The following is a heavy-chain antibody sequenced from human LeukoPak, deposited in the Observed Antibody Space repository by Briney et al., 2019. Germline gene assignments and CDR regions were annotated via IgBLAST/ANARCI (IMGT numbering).Heavy chain of an antibody. CDR1: GFTVSSYG. D-gene: IGHD6-6*01. CDR3: ATPQVYSSSSLFDY. CDR2: IWYDGTNK. V-gene: IGHV3-33*01. Sequence: GGSLRLSCAASGFTVSSYGMNWVRQAPGKGLEGVAVIWYDGTNKYYADSVKGRFTISRDTSQNTLYLQMNSLRAEDTAVYYCATPQVYSSSSLFDYWGQGTLVTVSS. J-gene: IGHJ4*02.